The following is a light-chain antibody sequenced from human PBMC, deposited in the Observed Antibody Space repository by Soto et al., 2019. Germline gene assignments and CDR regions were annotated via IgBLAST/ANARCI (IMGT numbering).Light chain of an antibody. Sequence: QSVLTQPRSVSGSPGQSVSISCTGTTSDVGSYNYVSWYQQHPGKAPRLMIYAVRKRPSGVPDRFSGSKSGNTASLTISGLRAEDEADYYCCSYAGSYVWVFGGGTKLTVL. CDR1: TSDVGSYNY. CDR3: CSYAGSYVWV. CDR2: AVR. V-gene: IGLV2-11*01. J-gene: IGLJ3*02.